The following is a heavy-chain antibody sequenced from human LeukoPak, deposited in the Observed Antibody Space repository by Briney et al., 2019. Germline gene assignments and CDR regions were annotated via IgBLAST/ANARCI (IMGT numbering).Heavy chain of an antibody. CDR1: GFDLTNYE. V-gene: IGHV3-13*01. J-gene: IGHJ2*01. D-gene: IGHD3-10*01. Sequence: GGSLRLSCAASGFDLTNYEMHWVRQVTGKSLEWVSAIGTAGDTHYSDSVKGRLTISRENAKNSLYLQMNSLRAGDTAVYYCAREWGEPGLWYFDLWGRGTLVTVSS. CDR2: IGTAGDT. CDR3: AREWGEPGLWYFDL.